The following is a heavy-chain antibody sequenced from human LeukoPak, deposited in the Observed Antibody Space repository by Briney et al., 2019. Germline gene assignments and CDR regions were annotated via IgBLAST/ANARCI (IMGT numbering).Heavy chain of an antibody. CDR2: IYYSGST. D-gene: IGHD3-16*01. Sequence: SETLSLTCTVSGGSISSSSYYWGWIRQPPGKGLEWMGSIYYSGSTYYNPSLKSRVTISVDTSKNQFSLKLSSVTAADTAVYYCASDGDYYYYYGMDVWGQGTTVTVSS. CDR1: GGSISSSSYY. V-gene: IGHV4-39*01. CDR3: ASDGDYYYYYGMDV. J-gene: IGHJ6*02.